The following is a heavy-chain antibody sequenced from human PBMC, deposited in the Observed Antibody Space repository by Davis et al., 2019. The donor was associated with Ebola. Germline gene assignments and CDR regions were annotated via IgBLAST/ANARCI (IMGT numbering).Heavy chain of an antibody. V-gene: IGHV4-39*07. CDR1: AGSISSSSSY. Sequence: MPSETLSLTCPVSAGSISSSSSYWGWIRQPPWKGLEWIVEIKHSGSTNYNPSLKSRVTISVDTSKNQFSLKLSSVTAAETAVYYCARSLSLGVWGKGTTVTVSS. J-gene: IGHJ6*04. CDR3: ARSLSLGV. CDR2: IKHSGST.